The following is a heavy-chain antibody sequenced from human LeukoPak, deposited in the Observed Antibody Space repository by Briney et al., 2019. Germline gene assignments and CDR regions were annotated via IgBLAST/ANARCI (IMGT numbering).Heavy chain of an antibody. CDR1: GFTFGASY. CDR3: AREEWWHLDI. D-gene: IGHD3-3*01. Sequence: GGSLRLSCAASGFTFGASYMSWVRQAPGGGLECVSKIKPDGSEKFYVDSVKGRFTVSRDNAKNSLYLQMDSLRAEDTAVYYCAREEWWHLDIWGRGTLVTISS. CDR2: IKPDGSEK. J-gene: IGHJ2*01. V-gene: IGHV3-7*01.